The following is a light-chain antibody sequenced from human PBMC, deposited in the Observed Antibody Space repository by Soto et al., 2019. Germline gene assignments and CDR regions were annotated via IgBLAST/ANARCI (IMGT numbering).Light chain of an antibody. J-gene: IGKJ1*01. CDR3: HQYASSLT. Sequence: EIVLTQSPGSLSLSLGERATLSCRASQSVSSPFFAWYQQKPGQPPRLLMYGASRRATGIPDRFSGSGSGTDFTLTISRLEPEDFDVYYCHQYASSLTFGQGTKVEI. CDR2: GAS. V-gene: IGKV3-20*01. CDR1: QSVSSPF.